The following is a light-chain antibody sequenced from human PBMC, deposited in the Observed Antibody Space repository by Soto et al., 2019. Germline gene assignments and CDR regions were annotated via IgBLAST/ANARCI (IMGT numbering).Light chain of an antibody. V-gene: IGKV3-11*01. Sequence: ESVLTQSPATLSLSPGERATLSCRASPSVSNSLAWYQHKPGPAPRLLIYDASNRSTGVPTRFSGSGSGTDFILAIRRLEPEDFAVYYCQQRNKWTPVTFGGGTRVEIK. CDR1: PSVSNS. CDR2: DAS. J-gene: IGKJ4*01. CDR3: QQRNKWTPVT.